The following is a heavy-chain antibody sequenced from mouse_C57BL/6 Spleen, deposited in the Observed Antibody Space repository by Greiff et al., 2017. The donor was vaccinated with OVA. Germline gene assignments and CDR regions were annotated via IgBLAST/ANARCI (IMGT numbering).Heavy chain of an antibody. D-gene: IGHD1-1*01. CDR2: IDPETGGT. V-gene: IGHV1-15*01. CDR3: TRGAYYGSSSAWFAY. CDR1: GYTFTDYE. Sequence: QVHVKQSGAELVRPGASVALSCKASGYTFTDYEMHWVKQTSVHGLEWIGAIDPETGGTAYNQKFKGKAILTADKSSSTAYMELRSLTSEDSAVYYWTRGAYYGSSSAWFAYWGQGTLVTVSA. J-gene: IGHJ3*01.